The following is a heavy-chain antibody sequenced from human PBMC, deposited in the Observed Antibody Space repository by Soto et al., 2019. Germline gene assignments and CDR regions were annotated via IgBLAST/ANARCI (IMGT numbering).Heavy chain of an antibody. D-gene: IGHD6-13*01. Sequence: SETLSLTCTVSGGSISSSSYYWGWIRQPPGKGLEWIGSIYYSGSSYYNPSLKSRVTISVDTSKNQFSLKLSSVTAADTAVYYCASSAAAGTTYGMDVWGQGTTVTVSS. J-gene: IGHJ6*02. CDR2: IYYSGSS. V-gene: IGHV4-39*01. CDR3: ASSAAAGTTYGMDV. CDR1: GGSISSSSYY.